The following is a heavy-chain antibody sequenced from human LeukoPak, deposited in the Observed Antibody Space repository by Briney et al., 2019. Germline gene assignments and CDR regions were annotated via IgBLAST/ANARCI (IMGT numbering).Heavy chain of an antibody. Sequence: ASVKVSCKASGYTFTSYYIHWVRQAPGQGLEWMGIINPSGGSTRYAQKFQGRVTMTTDTSTSTVYMELSSLKSEDTAVYYCARDPPYSSVARRFDYWGQGTLVTVSS. CDR2: INPSGGST. D-gene: IGHD6-19*01. V-gene: IGHV1-46*01. CDR3: ARDPPYSSVARRFDY. CDR1: GYTFTSYY. J-gene: IGHJ4*02.